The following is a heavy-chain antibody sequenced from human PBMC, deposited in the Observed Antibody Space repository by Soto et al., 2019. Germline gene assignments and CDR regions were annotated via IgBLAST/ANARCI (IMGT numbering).Heavy chain of an antibody. CDR1: GGSISSYY. J-gene: IGHJ4*02. CDR2: IYYTGST. Sequence: QVQLQESGPGLVKPSETLSLTCTVSGGSISSYYWSWIRQPPGKGLEWIGYIYYTGSTSYSPSLKSRLTISVDTSKNQFSLRLNSVSAADTAVYYCARDRSNSPDLFDSWGQGTLVTVSS. V-gene: IGHV4-59*12. D-gene: IGHD1-1*01. CDR3: ARDRSNSPDLFDS.